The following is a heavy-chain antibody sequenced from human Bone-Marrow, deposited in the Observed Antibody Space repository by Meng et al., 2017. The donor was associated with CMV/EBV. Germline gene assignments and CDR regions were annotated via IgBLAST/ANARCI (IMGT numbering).Heavy chain of an antibody. CDR3: AKEENSGFLEWLSY. V-gene: IGHV3-23*03. CDR2: IYSGGSST. D-gene: IGHD3-3*01. CDR1: GFTFSSYA. J-gene: IGHJ4*02. Sequence: GGSLRLSCAASGFTFSSYAMSWVRQAPGKGLEWVSVIYSGGSSTYYADSVKGRFTISRDNSKSTLYLQMNSLRAEDTAVYYCAKEENSGFLEWLSYWGQGTLVTVSS.